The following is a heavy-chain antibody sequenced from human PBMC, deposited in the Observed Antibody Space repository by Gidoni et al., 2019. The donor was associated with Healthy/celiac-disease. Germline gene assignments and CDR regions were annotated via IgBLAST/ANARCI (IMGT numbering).Heavy chain of an antibody. Sequence: QVTLKESGPVLVKPTETLTLTCTVSGFSLSNARMGVSWIRQPPGKALEWLAHIFSNDEKSYSTSLKSRLTISKDTSKSQVVLTMTNMDPVDTATNYCARIGVAAAMDVWGQGTTVTVSS. CDR2: IFSNDEK. V-gene: IGHV2-26*01. CDR1: GFSLSNARMG. D-gene: IGHD6-13*01. CDR3: ARIGVAAAMDV. J-gene: IGHJ6*02.